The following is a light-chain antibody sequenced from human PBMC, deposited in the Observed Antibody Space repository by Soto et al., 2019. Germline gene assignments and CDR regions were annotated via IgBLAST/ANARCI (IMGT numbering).Light chain of an antibody. J-gene: IGKJ1*01. V-gene: IGKV3-20*01. CDR2: GAS. Sequence: IVLTQSPGTLSLSPGERATLSCRARQSVSSNYLAWYQQKPGQAPRPLIYGASSRATGIPDRFSGSGAGTDFTLTISRLESEDFAVYYCQQYGSPPWTFGQGTKVEIK. CDR1: QSVSSNY. CDR3: QQYGSPPWT.